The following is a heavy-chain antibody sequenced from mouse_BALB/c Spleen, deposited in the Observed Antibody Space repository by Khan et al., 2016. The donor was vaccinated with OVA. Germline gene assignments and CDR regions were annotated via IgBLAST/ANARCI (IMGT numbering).Heavy chain of an antibody. J-gene: IGHJ4*01. CDR1: GSNFTDTY. Sequence: VQLQQPGAELVKPGASVKLSCMASGSNFTDTYMHWVKQRPEQGLDWIGRIDPSNGNTKYDQKFKGKATVTADTSSSTAYMQLSSLTSEDTAVYYCSNSLLLYAMDYWGQGTSVTVSS. CDR3: SNSLLLYAMDY. D-gene: IGHD1-2*01. V-gene: IGHV14-3*02. CDR2: IDPSNGNT.